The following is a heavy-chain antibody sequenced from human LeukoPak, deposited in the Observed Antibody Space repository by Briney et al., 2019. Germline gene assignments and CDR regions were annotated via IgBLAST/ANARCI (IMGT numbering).Heavy chain of an antibody. CDR1: GYTFTGYY. CDR3: ARDLSYCSGGSCDAFDI. D-gene: IGHD2-15*01. CDR2: INPNSGGT. J-gene: IGHJ3*02. V-gene: IGHV1-2*06. Sequence: ASVKASCKASGYTFTGYYMHWVRQAPGQGLEWMGRINPNSGGTNYAQKFQGRVTMTRDTSISTAYMELSRLRSDDTAVYYCARDLSYCSGGSCDAFDIWGQGTMVTVSS.